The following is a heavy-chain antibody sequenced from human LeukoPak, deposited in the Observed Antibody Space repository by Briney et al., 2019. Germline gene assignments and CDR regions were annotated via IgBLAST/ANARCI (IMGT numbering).Heavy chain of an antibody. D-gene: IGHD3-3*01. Sequence: SETLSLTCAVYGGSFSGYYWSWIRQPPGKGLEWIGEINHSGSTNYNPSLKSRVTISVDTSKNQFSLKLSSVTAADTAVYYCARPAGLCGVGYYYYYMDVWGKGTTVTVSS. CDR2: INHSGST. J-gene: IGHJ6*03. CDR3: ARPAGLCGVGYYYYYMDV. CDR1: GGSFSGYY. V-gene: IGHV4-34*01.